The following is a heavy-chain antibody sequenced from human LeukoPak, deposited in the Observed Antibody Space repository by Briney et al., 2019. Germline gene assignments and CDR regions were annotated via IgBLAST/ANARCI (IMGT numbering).Heavy chain of an antibody. CDR1: GFTFSSYA. Sequence: GGSLRLSCAASGFTFSSYAMHWVRQAPGKGLEYVSAISSNGGSTYYANSVKGRFTISRDNSKNTLCLQMGSLRAEDMAVYYCARLTYGDSVGYWGQGTLVTVSS. CDR2: ISSNGGST. J-gene: IGHJ4*02. D-gene: IGHD4-17*01. V-gene: IGHV3-64*01. CDR3: ARLTYGDSVGY.